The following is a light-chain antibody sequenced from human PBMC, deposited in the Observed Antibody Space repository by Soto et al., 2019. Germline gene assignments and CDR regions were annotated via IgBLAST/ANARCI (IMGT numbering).Light chain of an antibody. CDR1: SGSVSTSYY. CDR2: STN. J-gene: IGLJ7*01. V-gene: IGLV8-61*01. CDR3: VLYMGSGMGGWA. Sequence: QAVVTQEPSFSVSPGGTVTLTCGLSSGSVSTSYYPSWYQQTPGQAPRTLIYSTNTRSSGVPDRFSGSILGNKAALTITGAQADDESDYYCVLYMGSGMGGWAFGGGTQLTVL.